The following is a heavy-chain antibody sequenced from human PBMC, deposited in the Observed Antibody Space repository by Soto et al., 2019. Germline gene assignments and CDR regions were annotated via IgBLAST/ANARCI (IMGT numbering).Heavy chain of an antibody. CDR1: GYXFTSYW. Sequence: EXLKISCKGSGYXFTSYWLIWVRHMPGKGLECIGRIDPSESYTNYSPSFQGHVTISADKSISAAYLQWSSLKASDTAMYYCASGGYYGSGSYSPAWGMDVWGQGTTGTVSS. CDR2: IDPSESYT. D-gene: IGHD3-10*01. CDR3: ASGGYYGSGSYSPAWGMDV. J-gene: IGHJ6*02. V-gene: IGHV5-10-1*01.